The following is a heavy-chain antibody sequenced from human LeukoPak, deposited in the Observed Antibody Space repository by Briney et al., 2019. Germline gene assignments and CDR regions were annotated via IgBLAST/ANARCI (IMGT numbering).Heavy chain of an antibody. CDR1: GYSFTNYW. Sequence: GESLKISCKGSGYSFTNYWIGWVRQMPGKGLEWMEIIYPGDSDTRYSPSFQGQVTISADKFISTAYLQWSSLKASDTAMYYCVRGGRDGYNYGDYWGQGTLVTVSS. D-gene: IGHD5-24*01. CDR2: IYPGDSDT. CDR3: VRGGRDGYNYGDY. V-gene: IGHV5-51*01. J-gene: IGHJ4*02.